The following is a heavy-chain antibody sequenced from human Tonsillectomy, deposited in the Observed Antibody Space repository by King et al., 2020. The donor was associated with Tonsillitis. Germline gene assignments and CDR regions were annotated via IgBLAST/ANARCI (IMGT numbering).Heavy chain of an antibody. V-gene: IGHV4-38-2*01. CDR3: ASLSPPGSLCRGYAMT. Sequence: VQLQQSGPGLVKPSETLSLTCAVSGYSIGSGNFWAWMRQSPGKGLEWIGTISHSGTADYISSLASRVTILLDTSKNQFSLRLYSVTAADTALYYCASLSPPGSLCRGYAMTWGQGTLVTVSS. D-gene: IGHD5-18*01. J-gene: IGHJ5*02. CDR1: GYSIGSGNF. CDR2: ISHSGTA.